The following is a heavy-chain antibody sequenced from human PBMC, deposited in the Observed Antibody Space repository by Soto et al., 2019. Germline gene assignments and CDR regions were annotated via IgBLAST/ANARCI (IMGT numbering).Heavy chain of an antibody. CDR3: ARRNGRAFDY. V-gene: IGHV3-21*01. CDR2: ISSHSSYT. J-gene: IGHJ4*02. Sequence: GSLRLSCAASGFTFSDYTMNWVRQAPGKGLEWVSSISSHSSYTYYADSLKGRITISRDNAKNSLFLQMNSLRAEDTAEYYCARRNGRAFDYWGQGTLVTVSS. CDR1: GFTFSDYT. D-gene: IGHD2-8*01.